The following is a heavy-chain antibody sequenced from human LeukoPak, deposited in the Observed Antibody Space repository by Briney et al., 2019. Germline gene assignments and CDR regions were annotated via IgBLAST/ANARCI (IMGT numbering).Heavy chain of an antibody. Sequence: SESLSLTCTVSGGSICSYYWSWIRQPPGKGLEWIGYIYYSGSTNYNPSLKGRVTISVDTSKNQFSLKLSSVTAADTAVYYCAREVAAAGGHNWFDPWGQGTLVTVSS. V-gene: IGHV4-59*01. D-gene: IGHD6-13*01. CDR2: IYYSGST. CDR1: GGSICSYY. J-gene: IGHJ5*02. CDR3: AREVAAAGGHNWFDP.